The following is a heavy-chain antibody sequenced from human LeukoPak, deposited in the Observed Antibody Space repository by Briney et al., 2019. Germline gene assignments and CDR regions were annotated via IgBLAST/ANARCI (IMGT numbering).Heavy chain of an antibody. J-gene: IGHJ4*02. D-gene: IGHD3-16*01. CDR3: ARGALGARPKTYYFDY. CDR1: GGSISSSSYY. Sequence: PSETLSLTCTVSGGSISSSSYYWSWIRQSPGKGPEWIGCIYYSGYNNYNPSLKSRVTMSLDTSKNQFSLKLSSVTAADTAVYYCARGALGARPKTYYFDYWGQGALVTVSS. CDR2: IYYSGYN. V-gene: IGHV4-61*01.